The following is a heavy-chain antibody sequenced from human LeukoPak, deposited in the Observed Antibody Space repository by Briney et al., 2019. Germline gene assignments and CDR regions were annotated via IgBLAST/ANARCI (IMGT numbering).Heavy chain of an antibody. V-gene: IGHV4-39*01. Sequence: SETLSLTCTVSGGFVSSSNYYWGWIRQPPGKGLEFIGSIFYSGGTYYNPSLRSRVTMAVDTSKNQFSLKLSSVTAADTAVYYCARHTRLLRNYFDYWGQGTLVTVSS. CDR1: GGFVSSSNYY. D-gene: IGHD2-15*01. CDR2: IFYSGGT. CDR3: ARHTRLLRNYFDY. J-gene: IGHJ4*02.